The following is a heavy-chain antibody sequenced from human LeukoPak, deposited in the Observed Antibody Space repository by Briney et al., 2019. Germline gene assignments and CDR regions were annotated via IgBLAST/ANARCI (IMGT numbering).Heavy chain of an antibody. Sequence: SVKVSCKASGGTFISYTISWVRQAPGEGVEWMGRIIPILGIANYAQKFQGRVTITADKSTSTAYMELSSLRSEDTAVYYCARYYDSSGYYYGYWGQGTLVTVSS. D-gene: IGHD3-22*01. CDR1: GGTFISYT. CDR2: IIPILGIA. CDR3: ARYYDSSGYYYGY. J-gene: IGHJ4*02. V-gene: IGHV1-69*02.